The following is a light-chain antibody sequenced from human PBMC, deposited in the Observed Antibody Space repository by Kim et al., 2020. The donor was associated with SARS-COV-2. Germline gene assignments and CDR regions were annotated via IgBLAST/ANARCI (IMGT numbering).Light chain of an antibody. CDR1: SSNIGSYNY. CDR2: DVN. Sequence: GPSIAISCTGTSSNIGSYNYGSWHRQHPGKAPKLMIYDVNKRPSGISSRFSGSKSGSTASLTISGLQAEDEADYYCSSFTTRSTWVFGGGTKVTVL. J-gene: IGLJ3*02. V-gene: IGLV2-14*03. CDR3: SSFTTRSTWV.